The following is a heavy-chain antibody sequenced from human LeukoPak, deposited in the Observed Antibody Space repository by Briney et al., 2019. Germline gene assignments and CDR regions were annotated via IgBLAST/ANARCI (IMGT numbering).Heavy chain of an antibody. Sequence: GGSLRLSCAASGFTFSSYAMSWVRQAPGKGLEWVANISEDGSEKYYVDSVKGRFTISRDNAKNSLYLQMNSLRAEDTAVYYCARRARGLYSGTYFDYWGQGTLVTVSS. J-gene: IGHJ4*02. D-gene: IGHD1-26*01. CDR3: ARRARGLYSGTYFDY. CDR1: GFTFSSYA. CDR2: ISEDGSEK. V-gene: IGHV3-7*01.